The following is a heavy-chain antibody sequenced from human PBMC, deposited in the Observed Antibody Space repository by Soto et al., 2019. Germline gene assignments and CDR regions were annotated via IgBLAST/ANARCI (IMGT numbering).Heavy chain of an antibody. D-gene: IGHD4-4*01. J-gene: IGHJ4*02. V-gene: IGHV4-4*02. CDR3: TRRVRSTGLLDY. CDR2: VYYTGST. Sequence: SETLSLTCAVSSGSISSSNWWSWVRQPPGKNLEWIGSVYYTGSTYYNSSLKSRVSISIDTSKNQFSLSLNSVTAADTAVYYCTRRVRSTGLLDYWGQGALVTVSS. CDR1: SGSISSSNW.